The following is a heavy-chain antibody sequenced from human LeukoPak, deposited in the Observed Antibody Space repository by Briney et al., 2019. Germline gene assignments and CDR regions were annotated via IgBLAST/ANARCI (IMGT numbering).Heavy chain of an antibody. CDR1: GFTLNTNY. CDR3: AREVYSSTWFDL. J-gene: IGHJ4*02. Sequence: GSLRLSCSASGFTLNTNYMNWVRQVPGKGLEWVSVIYAGGNTYYADSVKERFTISRDNSRNTLYLQMSSLRGDDTAVYYCAREVYSSTWFDLWGQGTLVTVSS. V-gene: IGHV3-66*01. CDR2: IYAGGNT. D-gene: IGHD6-13*01.